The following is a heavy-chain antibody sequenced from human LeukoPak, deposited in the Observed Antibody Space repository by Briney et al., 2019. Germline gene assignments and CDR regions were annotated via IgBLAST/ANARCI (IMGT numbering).Heavy chain of an antibody. CDR2: IYPDDSNT. V-gene: IGHV5-51*07. J-gene: IGHJ6*02. Sequence: GESLKISCQGSGYNFPIYWIGWVHQMPGQGLEWMGIIYPDDSNTIYGPSFHGQVTISADKSINTAYLEWSSLKASDTAMYYCARCLTDYYGSGSSAHYGMDVWGQGTTVTVSS. CDR3: ARCLTDYYGSGSSAHYGMDV. D-gene: IGHD3-10*01. CDR1: GYNFPIYW.